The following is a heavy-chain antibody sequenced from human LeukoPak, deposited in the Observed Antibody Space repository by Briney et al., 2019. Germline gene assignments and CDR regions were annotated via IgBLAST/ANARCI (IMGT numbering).Heavy chain of an antibody. CDR3: AGYCSSTSCYLGNY. V-gene: IGHV4-59*12. J-gene: IGHJ4*02. CDR2: IYYSGTT. CDR1: GGSISSYY. D-gene: IGHD2-2*01. Sequence: SETLSLTCTVSGGSISSYYWSWIRQPPGKGLEWIGYIYYSGTTNYNPSLKSRVTISVDTSKNQFSLKLSSVTAADTAVYYCAGYCSSTSCYLGNYWGQGTLVTVSS.